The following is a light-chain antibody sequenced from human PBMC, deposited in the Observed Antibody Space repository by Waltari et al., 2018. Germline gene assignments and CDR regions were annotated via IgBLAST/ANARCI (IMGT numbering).Light chain of an antibody. CDR2: WAS. CDR1: QSLFYSSNNKNY. CDR3: QQYYITPLS. Sequence: DVVMTQSPDFLAVSLGERATIHCKSSQSLFYSSNNKNYFAWYQQKPGQPPKLLIYWASTRESGVPDRFSGSGCGTDFTLTISSLQAEDVAIYFCQQYYITPLSFGGGTRVEIK. V-gene: IGKV4-1*01. J-gene: IGKJ4*01.